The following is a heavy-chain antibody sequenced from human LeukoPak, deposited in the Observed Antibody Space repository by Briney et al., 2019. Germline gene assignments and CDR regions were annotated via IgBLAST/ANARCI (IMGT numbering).Heavy chain of an antibody. CDR1: GGSISSGDYY. CDR2: IYYSGST. V-gene: IGHV4-30-4*08. CDR3: AREDFWSGYDALDI. Sequence: QTLSLTCTVSGGSISSGDYYWSWIRQPPGKGLEWIGYIYYSGSTYYNPSLKSRVTISVDTSKNQFSLKLSSVTAADTAVYYCAREDFWSGYDALDIWGQGTMVTVCS. J-gene: IGHJ3*02. D-gene: IGHD3-3*01.